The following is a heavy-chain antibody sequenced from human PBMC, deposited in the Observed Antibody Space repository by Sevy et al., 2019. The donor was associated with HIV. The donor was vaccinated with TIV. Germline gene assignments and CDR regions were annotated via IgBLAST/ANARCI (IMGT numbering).Heavy chain of an antibody. Sequence: GGSLRLSCAASGFTFSSYSMNWVRQAPGKGLEWVSSISSSSSYIYYADSVKGRFTISRDNAKNSLYLQMNSLRAEDTAVYYCARTEYDSSGYYYEGDAFAIWGQGTMVTVSS. J-gene: IGHJ3*02. CDR1: GFTFSSYS. CDR3: ARTEYDSSGYYYEGDAFAI. D-gene: IGHD3-22*01. CDR2: ISSSSSYI. V-gene: IGHV3-21*01.